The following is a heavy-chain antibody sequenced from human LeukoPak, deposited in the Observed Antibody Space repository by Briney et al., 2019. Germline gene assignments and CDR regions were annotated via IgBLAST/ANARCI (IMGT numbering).Heavy chain of an antibody. J-gene: IGHJ4*02. V-gene: IGHV5-51*01. Sequence: GESLKISCKGSGYSFTTYWIGWVRQMPGKGLECMGIIYPDDSDTKYSPSFQGQVTISADKSISTAYLQWSSLKASDTAMYYCARHDRLLWFGEFFPNALDYWGQGTLVTVSS. CDR2: IYPDDSDT. D-gene: IGHD3-10*01. CDR3: ARHDRLLWFGEFFPNALDY. CDR1: GYSFTTYW.